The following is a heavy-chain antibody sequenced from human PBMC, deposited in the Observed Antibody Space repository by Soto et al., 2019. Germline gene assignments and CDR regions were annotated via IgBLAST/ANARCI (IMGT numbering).Heavy chain of an antibody. V-gene: IGHV1-8*01. CDR2: MNPNSGNT. D-gene: IGHD6-13*01. CDR1: GYTFTSYD. CDR3: ARPXCMAVPGTKDRKNYYYYGRDV. J-gene: IGHJ6*02. Sequence: ASVKVSCKASGYTFTSYDINWVRQATGQGLEWMGWMNPNSGNTGYAQKFQGRVTMTRNTSISTAYMELSSLRSEDTAVYYCARPXCMAVPGTKDRKNYYYYGRDVWGQGTTVTVSS.